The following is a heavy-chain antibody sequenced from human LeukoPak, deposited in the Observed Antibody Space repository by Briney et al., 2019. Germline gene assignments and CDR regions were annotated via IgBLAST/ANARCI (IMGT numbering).Heavy chain of an antibody. Sequence: GGSLRLSCAASGFTFSSYSMNWVRQAPGKGLEWVSSISSSSSYIHYADSVKGRFTISRDNAKNSLYLQMNSLRAEDTAVYYCARDSSPLYSGSYFYYYYYMDVWGKGTTVTVSS. J-gene: IGHJ6*03. CDR3: ARDSSPLYSGSYFYYYYYMDV. V-gene: IGHV3-21*01. CDR1: GFTFSSYS. D-gene: IGHD1-26*01. CDR2: ISSSSSYI.